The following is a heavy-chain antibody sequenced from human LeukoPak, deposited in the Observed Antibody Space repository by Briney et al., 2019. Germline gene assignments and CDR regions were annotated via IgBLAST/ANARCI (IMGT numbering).Heavy chain of an antibody. CDR3: ARASNGGFDY. J-gene: IGHJ4*02. CDR2: TKQDGSEK. D-gene: IGHD2-8*01. Sequence: GGSLRLSCAASGFTFSNYWMSWVRQAPGKGLEWVANTKQDGSEKFYVDSVKGRFTISRDNAKNSLYLQMNSLRVEDTAVYYCARASNGGFDYWGQGTLVTVSS. CDR1: GFTFSNYW. V-gene: IGHV3-7*04.